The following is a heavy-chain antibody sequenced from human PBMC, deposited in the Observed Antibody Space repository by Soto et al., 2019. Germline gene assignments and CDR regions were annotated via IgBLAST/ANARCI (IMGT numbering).Heavy chain of an antibody. D-gene: IGHD2-2*01. CDR2: ISGSGAYT. Sequence: GSLRLSCAASGFTFSTYAMNFFRHPPWKGLEWVSSISGSGAYTYYADSVQGRFTISRDSSKNTLNLQMNSLRAEDTAVYYCARDRHPYSTKYYFDYWGQGTLVTVSS. V-gene: IGHV3-23*01. CDR1: GFTFSTYA. CDR3: ARDRHPYSTKYYFDY. J-gene: IGHJ4*02.